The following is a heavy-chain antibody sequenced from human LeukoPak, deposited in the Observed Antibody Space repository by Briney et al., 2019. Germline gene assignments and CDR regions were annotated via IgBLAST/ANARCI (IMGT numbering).Heavy chain of an antibody. CDR3: ARDLRGDAFDI. CDR2: VKQDGSEK. J-gene: IGHJ3*02. Sequence: GGSLRLSCAASGFTFSSYWMSWVRQAPGKGLEWVANVKQDGSEKYYVDSVKGRFTISRDNAKNSLYLQMNSLRAEDTAVYYCARDLRGDAFDIWGQGTMVTVSS. V-gene: IGHV3-7*01. CDR1: GFTFSSYW.